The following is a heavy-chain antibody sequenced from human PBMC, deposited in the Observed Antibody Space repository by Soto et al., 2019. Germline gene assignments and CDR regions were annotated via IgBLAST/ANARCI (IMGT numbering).Heavy chain of an antibody. Sequence: SETLSLTCTVSGGSISSGDYYWSWIRQPPGKGLEWIGYIYYSGSTYYNPSLKSRVTISVDTSKNQFSLKLSSVTAADTAVYYCAREPLNYDSSGYYPGYFDYWGQGTLVTVSS. CDR1: GGSISSGDYY. D-gene: IGHD3-22*01. J-gene: IGHJ4*02. CDR3: AREPLNYDSSGYYPGYFDY. CDR2: IYYSGST. V-gene: IGHV4-30-4*01.